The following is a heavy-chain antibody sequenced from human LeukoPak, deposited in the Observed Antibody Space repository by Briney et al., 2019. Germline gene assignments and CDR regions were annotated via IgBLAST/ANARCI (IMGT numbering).Heavy chain of an antibody. Sequence: PSETLSLTCAVYSGSFSGYYWSWIRQPPGKGLERIGEINHSGSTNYNPSLKSRVTISVDTSKNQFSLKLSSVTAADTAVYYCARAEQLVDYWGQGTLVTVSS. J-gene: IGHJ4*02. CDR2: INHSGST. CDR3: ARAEQLVDY. V-gene: IGHV4-34*01. CDR1: SGSFSGYY. D-gene: IGHD6-6*01.